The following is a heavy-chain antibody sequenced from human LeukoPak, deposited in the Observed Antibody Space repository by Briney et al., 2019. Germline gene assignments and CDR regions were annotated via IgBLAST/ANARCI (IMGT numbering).Heavy chain of an antibody. CDR1: GFTFSSYA. V-gene: IGHV3-72*01. J-gene: IGHJ4*02. D-gene: IGHD6-19*01. CDR2: SRSKARSYST. Sequence: PGGSLRLSCAASGFTFSSYAMSWVRQPPGKGLELVGRSRSKARSYSTEYAASVKGRFTISRDDSKNVLYLQMNSLKIEDAAVYCGAGAGGSGPLDYWGQGTPVTVSS. CDR3: AGAGGSGPLDY.